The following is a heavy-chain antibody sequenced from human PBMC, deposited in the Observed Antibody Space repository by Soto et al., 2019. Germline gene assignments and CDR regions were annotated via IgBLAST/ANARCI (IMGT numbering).Heavy chain of an antibody. J-gene: IGHJ4*02. CDR3: ARPSEPMGRPFDY. CDR2: IDPNDSYT. V-gene: IGHV5-10-1*04. Sequence: GESLKISCKGSGYSFTTYRINWVRQMPGKGLEWVGRIDPNDSYTSYSPSFQGQVTISADKSTSTAYLQWSSLKASDTAMYYCARPSEPMGRPFDYWGQGTLVTVSS. CDR1: GYSFTTYR. D-gene: IGHD3-10*01.